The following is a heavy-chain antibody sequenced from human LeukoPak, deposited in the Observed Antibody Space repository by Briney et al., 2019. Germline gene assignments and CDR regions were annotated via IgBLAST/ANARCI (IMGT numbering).Heavy chain of an antibody. D-gene: IGHD4-17*01. CDR2: INSNSGGT. J-gene: IGHJ4*02. CDR3: ASEMNYDDYRTSDY. CDR1: GYTFTDYY. Sequence: ASVNVSCKASGYTFTDYYMHWVRQAPGRGFEWMGRINSNSGGTNYAQNFQGRVTMNRDTYISTVYMELISLRSDDTAGYYCASEMNYDDYRTSDYWGQGTLVTVSS. V-gene: IGHV1-2*02.